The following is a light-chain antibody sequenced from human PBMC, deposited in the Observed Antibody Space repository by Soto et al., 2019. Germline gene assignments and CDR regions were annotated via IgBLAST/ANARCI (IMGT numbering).Light chain of an antibody. J-gene: IGKJ3*01. CDR3: QQFNSFPPHT. Sequence: DIQMTQSPSSVSASVGDRVTITCRASQDISTLLAWYQQKPGRPPKLLIYGASILQSGVPSRFSGSGSGTDFTLTLSSLQPEDFGSYYCQQFNSFPPHTFGPGTKVDI. CDR2: GAS. V-gene: IGKV1-12*01. CDR1: QDISTL.